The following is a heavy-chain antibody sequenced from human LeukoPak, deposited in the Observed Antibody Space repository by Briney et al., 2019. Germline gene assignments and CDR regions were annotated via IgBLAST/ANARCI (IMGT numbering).Heavy chain of an antibody. Sequence: SSETLSLTCTVYGGSFSGYYWSWIRQPPGKGLEWIGEINHSGSTNYNPSLKSRVTISVDTSKNQFSLKLSSVTAADTAVYYCASYYDSSGYYYSWGQGTLVTVSS. V-gene: IGHV4-34*01. CDR2: INHSGST. CDR1: GGSFSGYY. J-gene: IGHJ4*02. D-gene: IGHD3-22*01. CDR3: ASYYDSSGYYYS.